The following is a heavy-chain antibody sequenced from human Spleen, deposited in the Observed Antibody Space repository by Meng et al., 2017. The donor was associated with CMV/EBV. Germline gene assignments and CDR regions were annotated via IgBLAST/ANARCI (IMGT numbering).Heavy chain of an antibody. J-gene: IGHJ4*02. CDR1: GFAFSSYA. CDR3: SQTRTGGIVAEGGLNYFDD. V-gene: IGHV3-47*01. D-gene: IGHD6-13*01. CDR2: IGTGGDT. Sequence: GGSLRLSCAASGFAFSSYALHWVRRAPGKGLEWVSAIGTGGDTYYADSVMGRFTISRDNSKNTLYLQMNSLRAEDTAVYYCSQTRTGGIVAEGGLNYFDDWGQGTLVTVSS.